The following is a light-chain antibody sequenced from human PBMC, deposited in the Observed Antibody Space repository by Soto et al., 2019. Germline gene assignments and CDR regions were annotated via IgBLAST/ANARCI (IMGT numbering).Light chain of an antibody. CDR3: QQYYATPRT. J-gene: IGKJ1*01. CDR1: QSVLCSSNNKNY. Sequence: DIVMTQSPDSLAVSLGERATINCKSSQSVLCSSNNKNYLAWYQQKPGQPPKLLIYWASTRESGVPDRFSGSGSGTDFTLTISSLQAADVAVYYCQQYYATPRTFGQGTKVEIK. CDR2: WAS. V-gene: IGKV4-1*01.